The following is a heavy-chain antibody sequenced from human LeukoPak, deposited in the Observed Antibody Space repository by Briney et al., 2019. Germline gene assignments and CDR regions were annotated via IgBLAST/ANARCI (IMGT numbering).Heavy chain of an antibody. CDR3: ARAPGYSYGLYYYYYGMDV. CDR2: ISGSGGST. CDR1: GFTFSSYA. Sequence: GGSLRLSCAASGFTFSSYAMSWVRQAPGKGLEWVSAISGSGGSTYYADSVKGRFTISRDNSKNTLYLQMNSLRAEDTAVYYCARAPGYSYGLYYYYYGMDVWGQGTTVTVSS. J-gene: IGHJ6*02. V-gene: IGHV3-23*01. D-gene: IGHD5-18*01.